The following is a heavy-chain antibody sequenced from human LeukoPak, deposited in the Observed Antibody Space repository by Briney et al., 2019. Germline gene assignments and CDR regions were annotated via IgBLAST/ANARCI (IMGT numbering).Heavy chain of an antibody. D-gene: IGHD2/OR15-2a*01. CDR1: GYTFINYG. Sequence: ASVKVSCKASGYTFINYGITWVRQAPGQGLEWMGWSSPYNGKTNYAQKLQGRVTMTTDTSTNTAYMELRSLRSDDTAVYYCARGGIDIVSVPVSNWFDPWGPGTLVTVSS. J-gene: IGHJ5*02. CDR2: SSPYNGKT. CDR3: ARGGIDIVSVPVSNWFDP. V-gene: IGHV1-18*01.